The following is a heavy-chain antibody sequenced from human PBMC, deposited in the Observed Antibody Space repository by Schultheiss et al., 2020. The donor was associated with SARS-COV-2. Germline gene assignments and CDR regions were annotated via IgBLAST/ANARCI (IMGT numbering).Heavy chain of an antibody. V-gene: IGHV3-30-3*01. J-gene: IGHJ6*02. Sequence: GGSLRLSCAASGFTFSTYDLHWIRQAPGRGLEWVAVISHDASNKYAESVKGRFTISRDNSKNTLYLQMNSLRAEDTAVYYCAKDWGSGWRGYYGMDVWGQGTTVTVSS. CDR3: AKDWGSGWRGYYGMDV. D-gene: IGHD6-19*01. CDR1: GFTFSTYD. CDR2: ISHDASN.